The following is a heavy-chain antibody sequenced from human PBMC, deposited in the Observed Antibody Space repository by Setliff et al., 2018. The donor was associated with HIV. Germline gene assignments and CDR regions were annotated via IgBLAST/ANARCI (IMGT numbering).Heavy chain of an antibody. CDR2: IIPISGTA. CDR1: GGTFSNYG. J-gene: IGHJ3*02. Sequence: SVKVSCKASGGTFSNYGMSWVRQAPGQGLEWMGGIIPISGTANYAQKFQGRVTITTDESTRTAYMELSSLRSDDSAVYYWARAGGGATDQAFDIWGQGTMVTVSS. CDR3: ARAGGGATDQAFDI. D-gene: IGHD2-2*01. V-gene: IGHV1-69*05.